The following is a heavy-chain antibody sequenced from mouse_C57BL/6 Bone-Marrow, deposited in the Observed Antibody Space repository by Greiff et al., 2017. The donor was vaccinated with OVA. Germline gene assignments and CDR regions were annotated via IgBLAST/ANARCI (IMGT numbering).Heavy chain of an antibody. Sequence: QVQLQQPGAELVKPGASVKLSCKASGYTFTSYWITWVKQRPGQGLEWIGDIYPGSGSTNYNEKFKSKATLPVDTSSSTAYMQLSSLTSEDSADYYSARFHRNYGGFAYWGQGTLVTVSA. J-gene: IGHJ3*01. CDR1: GYTFTSYW. CDR2: IYPGSGST. CDR3: ARFHRNYGGFAY. V-gene: IGHV1-55*01. D-gene: IGHD2-5*01.